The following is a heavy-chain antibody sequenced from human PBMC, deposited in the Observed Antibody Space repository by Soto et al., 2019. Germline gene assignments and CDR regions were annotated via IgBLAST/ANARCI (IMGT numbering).Heavy chain of an antibody. V-gene: IGHV3-30*18. CDR2: ISYNGGNQ. Sequence: PGGSLRLSCAASGFTFSSFGMHWVRQAPGKGLDWVAVISYNGGNQYYADSVRGRFTISRDNSKNALFLQMNSLTTEDTAVYYCAKGTKYQAGISSFHDYWGQGTLVTVSS. D-gene: IGHD1-20*01. J-gene: IGHJ4*02. CDR1: GFTFSSFG. CDR3: AKGTKYQAGISSFHDY.